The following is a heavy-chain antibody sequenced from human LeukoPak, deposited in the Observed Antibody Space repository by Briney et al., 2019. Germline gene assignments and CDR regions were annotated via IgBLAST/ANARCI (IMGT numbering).Heavy chain of an antibody. D-gene: IGHD6-13*01. CDR2: ISGSGGST. CDR3: ATAGQQLVDKFCVCAFDI. CDR1: GFTFSSYA. V-gene: IGHV3-23*01. J-gene: IGHJ3*02. Sequence: GGSLRLSCAASGFTFSSYAMSWVRQAPGKGLEWVSAISGSGGSTYYADSVKGRFTISRDNSKNTLYLQMNSLRAEDTAVYYCATAGQQLVDKFCVCAFDIWGQGTMVTVSS.